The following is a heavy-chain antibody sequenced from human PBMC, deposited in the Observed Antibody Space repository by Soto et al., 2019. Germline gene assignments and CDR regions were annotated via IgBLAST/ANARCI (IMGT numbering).Heavy chain of an antibody. Sequence: SVKVSCKASGGTFSSYAISWVRQAPGQGLEWMGGIIPIFGTANYAQKFQGRVTVTADESTSTAYMELSSLRSEDTAVYYCATSRDGYYFDYWGQGTLVTVSS. J-gene: IGHJ4*02. CDR2: IIPIFGTA. CDR1: GGTFSSYA. V-gene: IGHV1-69*13. CDR3: ATSRDGYYFDY. D-gene: IGHD2-2*01.